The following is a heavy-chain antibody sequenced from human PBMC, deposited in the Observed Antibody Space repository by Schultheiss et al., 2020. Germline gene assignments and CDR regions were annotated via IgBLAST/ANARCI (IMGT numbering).Heavy chain of an antibody. D-gene: IGHD2-15*01. CDR3: AKPLGYCSGGSCYAFDY. V-gene: IGHV3-30*18. Sequence: GGSLRLSCAASGFTFSSYGMHWVRQAPGKGLEWVAVISYDGSNKYYADSVKGRFTISRDNSKNTLYLQMNSLRAEDTAVYYCAKPLGYCSGGSCYAFDYWGQGTLVNVYS. J-gene: IGHJ4*02. CDR2: ISYDGSNK. CDR1: GFTFSSYG.